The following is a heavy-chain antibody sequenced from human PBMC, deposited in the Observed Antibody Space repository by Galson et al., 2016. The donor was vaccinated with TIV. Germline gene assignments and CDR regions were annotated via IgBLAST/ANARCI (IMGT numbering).Heavy chain of an antibody. CDR3: ARDPTGGSYHFDY. J-gene: IGHJ4*02. Sequence: SVKVSCKASGYTFSKYGISWVRQAPGQGLEWVGWIGANSGDTNSAQKQQGRVTLATDTSTSTAYMELRSLRTEDTAVYYCARDPTGGSYHFDYWGQGTLVTVSS. D-gene: IGHD3-10*01. V-gene: IGHV1-18*01. CDR2: IGANSGDT. CDR1: GYTFSKYG.